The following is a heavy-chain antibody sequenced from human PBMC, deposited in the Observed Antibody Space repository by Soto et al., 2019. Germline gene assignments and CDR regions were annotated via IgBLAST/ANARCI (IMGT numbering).Heavy chain of an antibody. J-gene: IGHJ4*02. CDR2: ISYDGSNK. V-gene: IGHV3-30*03. CDR3: ARGGSGSFHSYFDY. CDR1: GFTFSSYG. D-gene: IGHD1-26*01. Sequence: GGSLRLSCAASGFTFSSYGMHWVRQAPGKGLEWVAVISYDGSNKYYADSVKGRFTISRDNAKNTLYLQMNSLRAEDTAVYYCARGGSGSFHSYFDYWGQGTLVTVSS.